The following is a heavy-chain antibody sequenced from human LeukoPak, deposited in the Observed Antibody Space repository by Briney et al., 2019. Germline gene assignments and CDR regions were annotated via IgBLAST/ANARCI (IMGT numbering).Heavy chain of an antibody. V-gene: IGHV1-18*01. CDR2: ISSCNGNT. J-gene: IGHJ3*02. D-gene: IGHD1-26*01. CDR3: VTSWRIVGALTFYDAFDI. Sequence: ASVTVSFKSSGYTFTSYGISWLRQAPGQGREWMGWISSCNGNTNYAQKLQGRVTMTTDTSTNTDDIELRVLRDADTSVYYCVTSWRIVGALTFYDAFDIWGQGRMVSVSS. CDR1: GYTFTSYG.